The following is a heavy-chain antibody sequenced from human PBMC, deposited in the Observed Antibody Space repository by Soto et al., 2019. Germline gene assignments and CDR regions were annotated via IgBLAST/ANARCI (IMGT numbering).Heavy chain of an antibody. D-gene: IGHD2-15*01. CDR3: AREPRYCRGGSCSITGDAYDI. V-gene: IGHV3-66*01. CDR1: GFIVSDTY. J-gene: IGHJ3*02. CDR2: ISNRGDT. Sequence: VQLVESGGGLVQPGGSLRLSCTASGFIVSDTYVNWVRQAPGKGLEWVSVISNRGDTHYADSVRGRFSLSRDISDNTLHLQVNNLRVEDTAVYYCAREPRYCRGGSCSITGDAYDIWGQGTMVTVSS.